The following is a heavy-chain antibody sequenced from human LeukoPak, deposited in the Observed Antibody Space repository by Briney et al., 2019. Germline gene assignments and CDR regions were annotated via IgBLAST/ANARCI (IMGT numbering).Heavy chain of an antibody. CDR1: GYTFTSYG. CDR2: ISTYNGNT. V-gene: IGHV1-18*01. D-gene: IGHD2-2*01. Sequence: ASVKVSCKASGYTFTSYGISWVRQAPGQGLEWMGWISTYNGNTNYAQKLQGRVTTTTDTSTSTAYMELRSLRSDDTAVYYCARDIDCSSTSCPELDYWGQGTLVTVSS. CDR3: ARDIDCSSTSCPELDY. J-gene: IGHJ4*02.